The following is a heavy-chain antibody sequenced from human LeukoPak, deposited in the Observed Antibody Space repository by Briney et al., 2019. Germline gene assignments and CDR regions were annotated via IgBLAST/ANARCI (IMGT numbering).Heavy chain of an antibody. CDR3: ARHGSGGTTWAKGRYFDY. CDR2: IYYSGST. J-gene: IGHJ4*02. V-gene: IGHV4-39*01. Sequence: SETLSLTCTVSGGSISSSSYYWGWIRQPPGKGLEWIGSIYYSGSTYYNPSLKSRVTISVDTSKNQFSLKLSSVTAADTAVYYCARHGSGGTTWAKGRYFDYWGQGTLVTVSS. D-gene: IGHD1-7*01. CDR1: GGSISSSSYY.